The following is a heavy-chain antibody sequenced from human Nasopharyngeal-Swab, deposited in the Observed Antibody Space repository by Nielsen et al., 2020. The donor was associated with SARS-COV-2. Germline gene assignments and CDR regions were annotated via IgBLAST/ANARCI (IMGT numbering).Heavy chain of an antibody. J-gene: IGHJ4*02. D-gene: IGHD6-19*01. CDR3: AKVGGWGDY. CDR2: ISWNSGSI. Sequence: GGSLRLSCAASGLTFDDYAMHWVRQAPGKGLEWVSGISWNSGSIGYADSVKGRFTISRDNAKNSLYLQMNGLGAEDTALYYCAKVGGWGDYWGQGTLVTVSS. V-gene: IGHV3-9*01. CDR1: GLTFDDYA.